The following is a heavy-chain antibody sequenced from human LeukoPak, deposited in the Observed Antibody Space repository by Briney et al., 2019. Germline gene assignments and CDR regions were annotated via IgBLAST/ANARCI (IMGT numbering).Heavy chain of an antibody. V-gene: IGHV3-30*04. CDR1: GFTFRTYT. Sequence: GGSLRLSCAASGFTFRTYTMHWVRQAPGRGLEWVAIISYDGKNQNWAESVKGRFTVSRDNSKNTLYLEMNSLRAEDTAVYYCARTKTGEGPFDYWGQGTLVTVSS. CDR3: ARTKTGEGPFDY. CDR2: ISYDGKNQ. J-gene: IGHJ4*02. D-gene: IGHD3-10*01.